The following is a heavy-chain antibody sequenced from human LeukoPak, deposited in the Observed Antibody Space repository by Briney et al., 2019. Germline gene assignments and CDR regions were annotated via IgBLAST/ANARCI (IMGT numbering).Heavy chain of an antibody. D-gene: IGHD3-22*01. CDR3: ARLNYYDSSGYSRIMHFDY. CDR2: IYPDDSNT. V-gene: IGHV5-51*01. Sequence: GESLQISCKGSGYSFASYWIGWVRPMPGKGLECMGIIYPDDSNTRYSPSFQGQVTISADKSINTAYLQWSSLRASDTAMYYCARLNYYDSSGYSRIMHFDYWGQGTLVTVSS. CDR1: GYSFASYW. J-gene: IGHJ4*02.